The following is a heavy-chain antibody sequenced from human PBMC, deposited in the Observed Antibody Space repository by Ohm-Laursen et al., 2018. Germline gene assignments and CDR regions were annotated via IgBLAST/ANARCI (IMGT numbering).Heavy chain of an antibody. CDR2: IGGSGNSI. D-gene: IGHD4-17*01. V-gene: IGHV3-48*03. Sequence: SLRLSCSAPGFSFSSFEMNWVRQAPGKGLEWVSDIGGSGNSIHYADSVKGRFTISRDNAKNSLYLQMNSLRAEDTAVYYCARETATTGADFWGQGTLVTVSS. CDR1: GFSFSSFE. CDR3: ARETATTGADF. J-gene: IGHJ4*02.